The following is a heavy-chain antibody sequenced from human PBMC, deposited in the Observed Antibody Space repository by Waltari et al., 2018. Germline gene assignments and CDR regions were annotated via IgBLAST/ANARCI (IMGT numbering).Heavy chain of an antibody. V-gene: IGHV4-4*07. J-gene: IGHJ2*01. Sequence: QVQLQESGPGLVKPSETLSLTCTVSGDSISSSYWNWIRQPAGKGLEWIGRIYTSGSTNYNPSLKSRVTMSVDTSKNQFSLKLSSVNAADTAVYYCARHPNRYFDLWGRGTLVTVSS. CDR3: ARHPNRYFDL. CDR2: IYTSGST. CDR1: GDSISSSY.